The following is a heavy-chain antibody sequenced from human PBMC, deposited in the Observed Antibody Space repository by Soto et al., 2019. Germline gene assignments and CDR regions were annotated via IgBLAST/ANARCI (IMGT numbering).Heavy chain of an antibody. V-gene: IGHV4-34*01. D-gene: IGHD4-17*01. CDR2: INHSGST. CDR1: GGSFSGYY. CDR3: ARGLRGATTVTPGAGRYYYYMDV. Sequence: SETLSLTCAVYGGSFSGYYWSWIRQPPGKGLEWIGEINHSGSTNYNPSLKSRVTISVDTSKNQFSLKLSSVTAADTAVYYCARGLRGATTVTPGAGRYYYYMDVWGKGTTVTVSS. J-gene: IGHJ6*03.